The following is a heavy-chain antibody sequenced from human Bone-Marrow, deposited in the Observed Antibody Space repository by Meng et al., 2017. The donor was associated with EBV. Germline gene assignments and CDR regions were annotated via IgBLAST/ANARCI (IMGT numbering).Heavy chain of an antibody. Sequence: QAQPQRSRPGLATASETTSATGTVSCASFSGCNYQCSWIRQAPGKELEWIGYIDDGGTTIYNPSLKSRVTILVDASKKQFSLKPSSVTTADTAVYYGAKSRSSTPGVVDYWGQGTLVTVSS. V-gene: IGHV4-61*01. D-gene: IGHD3-10*01. CDR2: IDDGGTT. CDR1: CASFSGCNYQ. CDR3: AKSRSSTPGVVDY. J-gene: IGHJ4*02.